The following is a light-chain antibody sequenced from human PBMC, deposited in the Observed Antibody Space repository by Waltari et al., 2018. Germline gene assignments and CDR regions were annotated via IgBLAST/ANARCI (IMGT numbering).Light chain of an antibody. CDR2: ENN. Sequence: NFMLTQPHSVSESPGKTVTISCTRSSDSIASNYVKWYQQRPGSAPTTVIYENNQRPSGVSDRFSGSIDSSSNSAPLTISGLKAEDEADYYCQSYYGTDWVFGGGTKLTVL. V-gene: IGLV6-57*04. CDR1: SDSIASNY. J-gene: IGLJ3*02. CDR3: QSYYGTDWV.